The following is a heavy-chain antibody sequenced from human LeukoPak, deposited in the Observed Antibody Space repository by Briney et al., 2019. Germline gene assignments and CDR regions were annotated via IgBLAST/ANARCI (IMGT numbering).Heavy chain of an antibody. CDR3: ARHYMPSDWFDP. CDR2: IYHSGST. J-gene: IGHJ5*02. D-gene: IGHD2-2*01. CDR1: GYSISSGYY. V-gene: IGHV4-38-2*01. Sequence: SETLSLTCAVSGYSISSGYYWGWIRQPPGKGLEWIGSIYHSGSTYYNPSLKSRVTISVDTSKNQFSLKLSSVTAADTAVYYCARHYMPSDWFDPWGQGTLVTVSS.